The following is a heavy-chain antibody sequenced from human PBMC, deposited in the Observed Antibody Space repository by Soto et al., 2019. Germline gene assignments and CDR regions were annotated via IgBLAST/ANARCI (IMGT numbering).Heavy chain of an antibody. CDR3: ARGLRRQLLNWFDP. J-gene: IGHJ5*02. CDR2: IYYIGST. V-gene: IGHV4-59*01. CDR1: GGSISSYS. D-gene: IGHD2-2*01. Sequence: PSETLSLTCTVSGGSISSYSWSWIRQPPGKGLEWIGYIYYIGSTNYNPSLKSRVTISVDTSKNQFSLKLSSVTAAATAVYYCARGLRRQLLNWFDPWGQGTLVTVSS.